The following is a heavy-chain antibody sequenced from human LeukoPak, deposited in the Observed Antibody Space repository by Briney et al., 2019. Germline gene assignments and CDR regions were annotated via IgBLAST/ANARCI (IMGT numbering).Heavy chain of an antibody. V-gene: IGHV3-30*04. D-gene: IGHD5-18*01. CDR1: GFTFSDYV. CDR3: ARPPYGYSYGIAQGGDY. CDR2: ISNDGSYN. Sequence: PGKSLRLSCAGSGFTFSDYVMHWVRQAPGKGLEWVAYISNDGSYNFYADSVKGRLTISRDNSKNTLYLQMNSLRAEDTAVYYCARPPYGYSYGIAQGGDYWGQGTLVTVSS. J-gene: IGHJ4*02.